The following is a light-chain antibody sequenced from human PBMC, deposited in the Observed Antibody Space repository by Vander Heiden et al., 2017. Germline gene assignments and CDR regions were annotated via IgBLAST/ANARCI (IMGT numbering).Light chain of an antibody. Sequence: SYVLTQPLSVSVAPGQTATITCGGNNIGSKSVHWYQQEPGQAPVLVVYDDSARPSGIPERFSGSKSGTTATLTISWVEAGDEADYYCQVWDSSSEHIVFGGGTKLTVL. CDR2: DDS. J-gene: IGLJ2*01. CDR1: NIGSKS. CDR3: QVWDSSSEHIV. V-gene: IGLV3-21*02.